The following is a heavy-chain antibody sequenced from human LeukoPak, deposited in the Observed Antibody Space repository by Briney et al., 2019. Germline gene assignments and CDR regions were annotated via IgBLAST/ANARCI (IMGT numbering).Heavy chain of an antibody. Sequence: SETLSLTCAVYGGSFSGYYWSWIRQPPGKGLECIGYIYNSGSTNYNPSLKSRVTISIDTSKNQFSLKLSSVTAADTAIYYCARFYVAADNWFDPWGQGTLVTVSS. CDR2: IYNSGST. D-gene: IGHD6-13*01. CDR1: GGSFSGYY. CDR3: ARFYVAADNWFDP. V-gene: IGHV4-59*01. J-gene: IGHJ5*02.